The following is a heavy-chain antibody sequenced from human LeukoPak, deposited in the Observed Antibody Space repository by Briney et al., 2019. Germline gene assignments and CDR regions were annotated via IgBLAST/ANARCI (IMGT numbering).Heavy chain of an antibody. J-gene: IGHJ4*02. CDR3: ARGALGYCSGGSCYYHYFDY. D-gene: IGHD2-15*01. Sequence: PGGSLRLSCAASGFTFSSYSMNWVRQAPGKGLEWVSVIYSGGSTYYADSVKGRFTVSRDNSKNTLYLQMNSLRAEDTAVYYCARGALGYCSGGSCYYHYFDYWGQGTLVTVSS. CDR2: IYSGGST. CDR1: GFTFSSYS. V-gene: IGHV3-53*01.